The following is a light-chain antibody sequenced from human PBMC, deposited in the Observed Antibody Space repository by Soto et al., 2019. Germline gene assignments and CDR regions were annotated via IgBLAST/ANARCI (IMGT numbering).Light chain of an antibody. CDR1: QSGSNW. V-gene: IGKV1-5*01. CDR3: LQNYNYPRT. J-gene: IGKJ4*01. Sequence: DIQMTQSPSTLSASVGERVTITCRASQSGSNWLAWYQHKPGKAPKLLIYDVSSLESGVPSRFSCMGSGTEFTLTISILQPEDFAPYYCLQNYNYPRTLGGGTKVDIK. CDR2: DVS.